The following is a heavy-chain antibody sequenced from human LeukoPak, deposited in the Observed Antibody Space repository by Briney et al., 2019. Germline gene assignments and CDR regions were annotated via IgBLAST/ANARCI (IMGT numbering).Heavy chain of an antibody. CDR1: GFTFDDYA. Sequence: GGSLRLFCAASGFTFDDYAMHWVRQAPGKGLEWVSGISWNSGSIGYADSVKGRFTISRDNAKNSLYLQMNSLRAEDTALYYCAKGARCSGGSCYYFDYWGQGTLVTVSS. D-gene: IGHD2-15*01. CDR2: ISWNSGSI. V-gene: IGHV3-9*01. CDR3: AKGARCSGGSCYYFDY. J-gene: IGHJ4*02.